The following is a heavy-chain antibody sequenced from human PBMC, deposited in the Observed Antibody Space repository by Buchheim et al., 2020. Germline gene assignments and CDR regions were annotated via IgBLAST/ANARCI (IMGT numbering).Heavy chain of an antibody. D-gene: IGHD2-21*02. J-gene: IGHJ6*02. CDR2: INPSGGST. Sequence: QVQLVQSGAEVKKPGASVKVSCKASGYTFTSYYMHWVRQAPGQGLEWMGIINPSGGSTSYAQKFQGRVTMTRDTSTSTVYMELSSLRSEDTAVYCCAGSVVVTAIRYYGMDVWGQGTT. CDR1: GYTFTSYY. V-gene: IGHV1-46*01. CDR3: AGSVVVTAIRYYGMDV.